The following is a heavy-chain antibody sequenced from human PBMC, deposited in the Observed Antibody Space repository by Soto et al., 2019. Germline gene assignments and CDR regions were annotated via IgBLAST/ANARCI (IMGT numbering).Heavy chain of an antibody. Sequence: GGSLRLSCAASGFTFSNAWMSWVRQAPGKGLEWVGRIKSKTDGGTTDYAAPVKGRFTITRDDSKNTLYLQMNSLKTEDTSGYDCPPDLQTTVLAASGQGTLVTVSS. V-gene: IGHV3-15*01. CDR3: PPDLQTTVLAA. D-gene: IGHD4-17*01. CDR2: IKSKTDGGTT. CDR1: GFTFSNAW. J-gene: IGHJ5*02.